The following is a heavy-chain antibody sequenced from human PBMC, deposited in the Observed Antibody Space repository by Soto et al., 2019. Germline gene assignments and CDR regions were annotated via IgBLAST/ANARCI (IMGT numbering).Heavy chain of an antibody. CDR3: AKVGDIVLMVYAEGNSIFDY. CDR1: GFTFSSYA. D-gene: IGHD2-8*01. CDR2: ISGSGGST. V-gene: IGHV3-23*01. J-gene: IGHJ4*02. Sequence: PGGSLRLSCAASGFTFSSYAMSWVRQAPGKGLEWVSAISGSGGSTYYADSVKGRFTISRDNSKNTLYLQMNSLRAEDTAVYFFAKVGDIVLMVYAEGNSIFDYWGQGTLVTVSS.